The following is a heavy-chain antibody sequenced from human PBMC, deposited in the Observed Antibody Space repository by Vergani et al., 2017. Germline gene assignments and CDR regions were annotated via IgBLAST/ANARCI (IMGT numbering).Heavy chain of an antibody. CDR2: ISAYNGNT. Sequence: QVQLVQSGAEVKKPGASVKVSCKASVYTFTSYGISWVRQAPGQGLVWMGWISAYNGNTNYAQKLKGRVTMPKDTSTSTAYMELRRLRSDDTAVYYCAREMEAGYSGGCYFVSAYSFDIWGQGTMVTVSS. V-gene: IGHV1-18*01. J-gene: IGHJ3*02. CDR3: AREMEAGYSGGCYFVSAYSFDI. D-gene: IGHD6-19*01. CDR1: VYTFTSYG.